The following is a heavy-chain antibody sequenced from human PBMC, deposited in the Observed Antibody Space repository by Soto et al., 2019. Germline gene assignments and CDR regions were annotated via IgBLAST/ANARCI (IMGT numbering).Heavy chain of an antibody. D-gene: IGHD5-12*01. Sequence: QVQLVQSGAEVKKPGSSVTVSCKASGGTFSSYTISWVRQAPGQGLEWMGGIIPIFGTANYAQKFQGRATITADESXSTAYMELSSLRSEDTAVYYCARGNHRWLQLWYFDLWGRGTLVTVSS. J-gene: IGHJ2*01. CDR2: IIPIFGTA. CDR1: GGTFSSYT. CDR3: ARGNHRWLQLWYFDL. V-gene: IGHV1-69*12.